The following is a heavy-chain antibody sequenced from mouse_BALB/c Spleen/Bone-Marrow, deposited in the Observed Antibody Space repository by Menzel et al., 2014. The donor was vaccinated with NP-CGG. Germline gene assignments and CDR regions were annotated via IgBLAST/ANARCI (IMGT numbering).Heavy chain of an antibody. CDR3: GRVYSYGSSYFDY. D-gene: IGHD1-1*01. Sequence: DVKLVESGPELVKPGASVKISCKASGYSFTGYFMNWVKQSHGKSLEWIGRINPYNGDTFYNQKFKGKATLTVDKSSSTAHMELLSLTSEDSAVYYCGRVYSYGSSYFDYWGQGTTLTVSS. CDR2: INPYNGDT. J-gene: IGHJ2*01. CDR1: GYSFTGYF. V-gene: IGHV1-37*01.